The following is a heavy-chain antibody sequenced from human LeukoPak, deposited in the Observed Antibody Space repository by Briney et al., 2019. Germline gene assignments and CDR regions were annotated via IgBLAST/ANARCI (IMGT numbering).Heavy chain of an antibody. CDR1: GFTFSSYS. CDR3: ARDRYNWNDGVFDY. V-gene: IGHV3-21*01. CDR2: ISSSSSYK. J-gene: IGHJ4*02. Sequence: GGSLRLSCAASGFTFSSYSMNWVRQAPGKGLEWVASISSSSSYKYYADSVKGRFTISRDNAKNSLYLQMNSLRAEDTAVYYCARDRYNWNDGVFDYWGQGTLVTVSS. D-gene: IGHD1-1*01.